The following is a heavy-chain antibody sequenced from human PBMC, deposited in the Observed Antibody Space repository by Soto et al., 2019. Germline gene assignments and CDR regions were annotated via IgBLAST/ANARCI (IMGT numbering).Heavy chain of an antibody. CDR1: GFTFSSYS. D-gene: IGHD2-21*02. Sequence: PGGSLRLSCAASGFTFSSYSMNWVRQAPGKGLEWVSSISSSSGHIYYADSVEGRFIISRDSSKKTAYLQMNSLRGDDTAVYFCATDPVAVTGSFIDSWGQGTLVTVSS. V-gene: IGHV3-21*01. CDR2: ISSSSGHI. J-gene: IGHJ4*02. CDR3: ATDPVAVTGSFIDS.